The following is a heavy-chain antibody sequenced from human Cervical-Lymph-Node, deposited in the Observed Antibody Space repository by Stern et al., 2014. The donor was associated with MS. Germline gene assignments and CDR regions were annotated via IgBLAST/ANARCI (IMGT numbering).Heavy chain of an antibody. J-gene: IGHJ6*02. V-gene: IGHV5-51*03. CDR3: ARPPPRRKWDDPNYGMDV. CDR1: GYTFTNNW. D-gene: IGHD1-1*01. Sequence: VQLVQSGAEVKKPGESLKISCKGSGYTFTNNWIAWVRQMPGKGLEWMGIIYPDDSDIRYSPSLQGQGTISAEKSISTAHLQWSSLKAADSAVYYCARPPPRRKWDDPNYGMDVWGQGTTVTVSS. CDR2: IYPDDSDI.